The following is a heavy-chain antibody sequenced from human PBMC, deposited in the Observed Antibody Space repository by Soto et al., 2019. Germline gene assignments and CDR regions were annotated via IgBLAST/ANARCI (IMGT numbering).Heavy chain of an antibody. CDR3: ARVSEDTYYDFWSGYYPSPYYYYYGMDV. J-gene: IGHJ6*02. D-gene: IGHD3-3*01. CDR1: GFTYSSYW. Sequence: GGPLRPSCPASGFTYSSYWMSWVLQAQGKGLEWVANIKQDGSEKYYVDSVKGRFTISRDNAKNSLYLQMNSLRAEDTAVYYCARVSEDTYYDFWSGYYPSPYYYYYGMDVWGQGTTVTVS. V-gene: IGHV3-7*05. CDR2: IKQDGSEK.